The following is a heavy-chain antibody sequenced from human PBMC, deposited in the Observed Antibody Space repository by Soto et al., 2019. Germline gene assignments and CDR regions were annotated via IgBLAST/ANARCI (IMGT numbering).Heavy chain of an antibody. V-gene: IGHV3-48*02. J-gene: IGHJ2*01. CDR2: ISTGSASI. CDR1: GFTFSSYG. CDR3: ARDSASYSSSSGSYWYLDL. D-gene: IGHD6-6*01. Sequence: EVQLVESGGGLAQPGGSLRLSCAASGFTFSSYGMNWVRQAPGKGLEWVSYISTGSASIYYADSVKGRFTISRENAKNSLFLQMNSLRDGDTAVYYCARDSASYSSSSGSYWYLDLWGRGTLVTVSS.